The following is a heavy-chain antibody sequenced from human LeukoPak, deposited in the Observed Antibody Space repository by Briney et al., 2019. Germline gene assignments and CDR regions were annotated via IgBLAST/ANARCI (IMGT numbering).Heavy chain of an antibody. CDR3: ARGGADSGWGVDSYSYSAMGL. D-gene: IGHD6-25*01. CDR1: GFTFSSFD. J-gene: IGHJ6*04. V-gene: IGHV3-48*03. CDR2: ITTSDNTK. Sequence: GGSLRLSCAASGFTFSSFDLTWVRQPPGKGLEWISYITTSDNTKHYADSVKGRFTISVDAPSSTLYLQMNALRAEDTATYYCARGGADSGWGVDSYSYSAMGLWGRGTPVVVSS.